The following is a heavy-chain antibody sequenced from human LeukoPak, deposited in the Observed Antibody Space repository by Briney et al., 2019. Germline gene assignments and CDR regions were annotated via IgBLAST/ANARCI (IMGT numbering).Heavy chain of an antibody. J-gene: IGHJ4*02. CDR1: GFTFSNAW. CDR2: IKSETYGGTS. V-gene: IGHV3-15*01. CDR3: TTVRLWFGELFYGGNDY. D-gene: IGHD3-10*01. Sequence: GGSLRLSCAASGFTFSNAWMTWVRQAPGKGLEWVGRIKSETYGGTSDYAAPVKGRFTISRDDSKNTLYLQMNSLRTEDTAVYYCTTVRLWFGELFYGGNDYWGQGTLVTVSS.